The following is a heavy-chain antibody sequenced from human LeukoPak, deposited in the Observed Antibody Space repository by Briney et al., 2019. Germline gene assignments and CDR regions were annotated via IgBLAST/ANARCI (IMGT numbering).Heavy chain of an antibody. D-gene: IGHD3-22*01. CDR1: GFTFSSHG. J-gene: IGHJ4*02. CDR2: ISSSGGNT. Sequence: GGSLRLSCAASGFTFSSHGMSWVRQTPGKGLEWVSTISSSGGNTYYADSVKGRFTISRDNSKNTLYLQMNSLRAEDTAIYYRAKDLGGAMIVVVGGQGTLVTVSS. CDR3: AKDLGGAMIVVV. V-gene: IGHV3-23*01.